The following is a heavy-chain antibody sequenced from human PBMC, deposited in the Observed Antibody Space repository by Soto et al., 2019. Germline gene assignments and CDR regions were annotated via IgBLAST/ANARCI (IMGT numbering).Heavy chain of an antibody. CDR3: ARDMHTGFTHYSDP. Sequence: SQTMSRTCTVSAGSTSSYYGSWIRQPPGKGLEWLGYIHDSGNTNYNPSLQSRVTISLDTSKNQSSLKLTSMTAADTAVYYCARDMHTGFTHYSDPWGQGTLVTVSS. V-gene: IGHV4-59*01. CDR2: IHDSGNT. D-gene: IGHD5-12*01. CDR1: AGSTSSYY. J-gene: IGHJ5*02.